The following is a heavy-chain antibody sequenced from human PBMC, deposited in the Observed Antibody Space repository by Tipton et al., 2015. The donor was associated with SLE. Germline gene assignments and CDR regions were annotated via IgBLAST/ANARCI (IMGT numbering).Heavy chain of an antibody. CDR1: GFTFSSYW. Sequence: GSLRLSCAVSGFTFSSYWMHWVRQAPGKGLVWVSRINYDGSTTTYADSVKGRFTISRDNAKNSLYLQMNSLRPEDTALYYCAKDRSGWNGLHFDYWGQGTLVTVSS. CDR2: INYDGSTT. J-gene: IGHJ4*02. CDR3: AKDRSGWNGLHFDY. D-gene: IGHD6-19*01. V-gene: IGHV3-74*03.